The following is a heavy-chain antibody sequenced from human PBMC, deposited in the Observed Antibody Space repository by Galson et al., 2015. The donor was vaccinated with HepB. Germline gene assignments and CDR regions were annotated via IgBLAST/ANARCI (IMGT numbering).Heavy chain of an antibody. J-gene: IGHJ6*02. D-gene: IGHD2-2*01. CDR1: GFTFSASA. CDR3: TSRSAAIDYYFGMDV. Sequence: SLRLSCAASGFTFSASAIHWVRQPSGKGLEWVGRIRSKANDYATAFGASVKGRFSISRDDSKNTAYLQMNSLKAEDTAVYYCTSRSAAIDYYFGMDVWGQGITVTASS. V-gene: IGHV3-73*01. CDR2: IRSKANDYAT.